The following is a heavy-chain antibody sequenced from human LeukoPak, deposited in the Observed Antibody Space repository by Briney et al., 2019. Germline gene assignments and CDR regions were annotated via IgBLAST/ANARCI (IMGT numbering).Heavy chain of an antibody. CDR2: ISYDGSNK. Sequence: QPGRSLRLSCAASGFTFSTYAMHWVRQAPGKGLEWVAVISYDGSNKYYADSVKGRFTISRDNSKNTLYLQMNSLRAEDTAVYYCAREPQSLPYYYDSSGYFDYWGQGTLVTVSS. V-gene: IGHV3-30*04. D-gene: IGHD3-22*01. J-gene: IGHJ4*02. CDR3: AREPQSLPYYYDSSGYFDY. CDR1: GFTFSTYA.